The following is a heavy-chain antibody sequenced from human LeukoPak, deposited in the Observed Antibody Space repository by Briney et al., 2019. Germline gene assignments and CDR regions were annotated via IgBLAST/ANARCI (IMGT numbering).Heavy chain of an antibody. CDR2: IYHSGST. J-gene: IGHJ3*02. D-gene: IGHD6-19*01. V-gene: IGHV4-38-2*02. CDR3: AGSDNYSSGWYGDAFDI. CDR1: GYSISSGYY. Sequence: SETLSLTCTVSGYSISSGYYWGWIRQPPGKGLEWIGSIYHSGSTYYNPSLKSRVTISVDTSKNQFSLKLSSVTAADTAVYYCAGSDNYSSGWYGDAFDIWGQGTTVTISS.